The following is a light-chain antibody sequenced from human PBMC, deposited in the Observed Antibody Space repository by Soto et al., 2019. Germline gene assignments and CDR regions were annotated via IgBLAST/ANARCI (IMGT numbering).Light chain of an antibody. Sequence: EIVLTQSPGTLSLSPGERATLSSRASQSVSSSYLAWYQQKPGQAPRLLIYGASSRATGIPDRFSGSGSGRDFTLTISRLEPEDFAVYYCQQYGSSLTVTFGQGTKVEI. CDR3: QQYGSSLTVT. V-gene: IGKV3-20*01. CDR2: GAS. CDR1: QSVSSSY. J-gene: IGKJ1*01.